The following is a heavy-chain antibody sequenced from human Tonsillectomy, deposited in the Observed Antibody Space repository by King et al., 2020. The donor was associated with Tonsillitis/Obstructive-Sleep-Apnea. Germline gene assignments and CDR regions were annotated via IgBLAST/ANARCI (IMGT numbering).Heavy chain of an antibody. V-gene: IGHV3-43*01. CDR3: AKDGGNSVVEASLFDN. CDR2: ISWDGGST. Sequence: VQLVESGGVVVQPGGSLRLSCAASGFTFDDYTMHWVRQAPGKGLEWVSLISWDGGSTYYADSVKGRFTISRDNSKNSLYLQMNSLRSEDTALYYCAKDGGNSVVEASLFDNWGQGTLVTVSS. J-gene: IGHJ4*02. D-gene: IGHD1-26*01. CDR1: GFTFDDYT.